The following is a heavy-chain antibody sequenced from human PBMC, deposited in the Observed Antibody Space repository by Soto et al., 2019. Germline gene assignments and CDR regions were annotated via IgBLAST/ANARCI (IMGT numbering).Heavy chain of an antibody. CDR1: GGTFSSYA. Sequence: QVQLVQSGAEVKKPGSSVKVSCKASGGTFSSYAISWVRQAPGQGLEWMGGIIPIFGTANYAQKCQGRVTITDDESKRTAYVALSSLSSEDTAVSSCASSPLTGRGYYYGMDVWGPGTSATVAS. CDR3: ASSPLTGRGYYYGMDV. D-gene: IGHD1-20*01. V-gene: IGHV1-69*01. J-gene: IGHJ6*02. CDR2: IIPIFGTA.